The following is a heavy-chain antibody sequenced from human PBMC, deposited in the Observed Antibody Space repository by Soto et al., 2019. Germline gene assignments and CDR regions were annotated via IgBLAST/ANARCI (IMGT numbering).Heavy chain of an antibody. CDR1: GYTFNSYG. Sequence: QVQLVQSGAEVKKPGASVKVYCKASGYTFNSYGISWVRQAHGQGLEWMGWISDYNGHTNYAQKLQGRVTMNPDTSRITDHMYRTRSRSYATAVYYGARARIEVADAGGLGAGGQGTLFTFAS. CDR3: ARARIEVADAGGLGA. J-gene: IGHJ4*02. D-gene: IGHD1-26*01. CDR2: ISDYNGHT. V-gene: IGHV1-18*01.